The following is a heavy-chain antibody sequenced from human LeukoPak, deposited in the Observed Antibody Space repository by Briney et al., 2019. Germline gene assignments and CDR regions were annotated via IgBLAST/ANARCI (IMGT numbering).Heavy chain of an antibody. J-gene: IGHJ4*02. CDR2: IYYSGST. Sequence: SETLSLTCTVSGGSISSYYWSWIRRPPGKGLEWIGYIYYSGSTNYNPSLKSRVTISVDTSKNQFSLKLSSVTAAGTAVYYCARRGQSGFYFDYWGQGTLVTASS. D-gene: IGHD3-3*01. CDR1: GGSISSYY. CDR3: ARRGQSGFYFDY. V-gene: IGHV4-59*08.